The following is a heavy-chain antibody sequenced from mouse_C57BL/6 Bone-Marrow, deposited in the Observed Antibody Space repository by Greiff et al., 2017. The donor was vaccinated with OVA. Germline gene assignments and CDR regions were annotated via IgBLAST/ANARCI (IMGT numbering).Heavy chain of an antibody. CDR2: ISDGGSYT. J-gene: IGHJ3*01. CDR1: GFTFSSYA. D-gene: IGHD2-5*01. V-gene: IGHV5-4*03. Sequence: DVKLVESGGGLVKPGGSLKLSCAASGFTFSSYAMSWVRQTPEKRLEWVATISDGGSYTYYPDNVKGRFTISRDNAKNNLYLQMSHLKSEDTAMYYCARVPSYYSNLFAYWGQGTLVTVSA. CDR3: ARVPSYYSNLFAY.